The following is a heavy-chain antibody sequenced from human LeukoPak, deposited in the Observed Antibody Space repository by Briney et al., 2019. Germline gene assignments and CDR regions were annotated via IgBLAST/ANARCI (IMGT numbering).Heavy chain of an antibody. Sequence: PGRSLRLSCAASGFTFSSYSMNWVRQAPGKGLEWVSSISSSSSYIYYADSVKGRFTISRDNAKNSLYLQMNSLRAEDTAVYYCARDSTTTVTTSSYFQHWGQGTLVTVSS. CDR2: ISSSSSYI. J-gene: IGHJ1*01. CDR1: GFTFSSYS. V-gene: IGHV3-21*01. D-gene: IGHD4-17*01. CDR3: ARDSTTTVTTSSYFQH.